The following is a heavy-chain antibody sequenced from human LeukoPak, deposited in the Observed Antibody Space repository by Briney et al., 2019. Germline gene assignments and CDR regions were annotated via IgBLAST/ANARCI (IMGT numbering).Heavy chain of an antibody. Sequence: PGGSLRLSCAASGFTFSSYWMHWVRQAPGKGLVWVSRINSDGSSTSYADSVKGRFTISRDNAKNTLYLQMNSLRAEDTAVYYCAKAHSSSWSYFDYWGQGTLVTVSS. J-gene: IGHJ4*02. CDR2: INSDGSST. D-gene: IGHD6-13*01. CDR1: GFTFSSYW. CDR3: AKAHSSSWSYFDY. V-gene: IGHV3-74*01.